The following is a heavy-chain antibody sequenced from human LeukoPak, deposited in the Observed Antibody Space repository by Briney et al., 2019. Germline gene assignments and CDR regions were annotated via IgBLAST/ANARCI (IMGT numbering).Heavy chain of an antibody. CDR2: ISDTGGRT. V-gene: IGHV3-23*01. J-gene: IGHJ4*02. Sequence: GGSLRLSCAVSGITLSNYGMTWVRQAPGKGLEWVAGISDTGGRTNYADSVKGRFTISRDNPKNTLYLQMNSLRAEDTAVYFCAKRGVVIRVILVGFHKEAYYFDSWGQGALITVSS. CDR1: GITLSNYG. CDR3: AKRGVVIRVILVGFHKEAYYFDS. D-gene: IGHD3-22*01.